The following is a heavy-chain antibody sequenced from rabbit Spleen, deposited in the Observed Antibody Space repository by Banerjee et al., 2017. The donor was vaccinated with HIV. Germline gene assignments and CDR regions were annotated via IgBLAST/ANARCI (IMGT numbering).Heavy chain of an antibody. D-gene: IGHD1-1*01. CDR3: ARDTSSSFSSYGMDL. Sequence: QEHLKESGGGLVKPGASLTLTCKASGFSFNSGYDMCWVRQAPGKGLEWVACAYAGSSGSTYSATWAKGRFTISKTSSTTVTLQMTSLTAADTATYFCARDTSSSFSSYGMDLWGQGTLVTVS. V-gene: IGHV1S45*01. J-gene: IGHJ6*01. CDR2: AYAGSSGST. CDR1: GFSFNSGYD.